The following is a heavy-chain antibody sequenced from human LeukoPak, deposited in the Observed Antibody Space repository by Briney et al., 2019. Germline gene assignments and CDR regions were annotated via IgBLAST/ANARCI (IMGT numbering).Heavy chain of an antibody. Sequence: GGSLRLSCAASGFTFSSYSMNWVRQAPGKGLEWVSYISSGSSTIDYADSVRGRFTISRDNAKNSLYLQMNSLRAEDTAVYYCARDRGTVTYYYYYGMDVWGQGTTVTVSS. CDR2: ISSGSSTI. CDR3: ARDRGTVTYYYYYGMDV. CDR1: GFTFSSYS. J-gene: IGHJ6*02. V-gene: IGHV3-48*04. D-gene: IGHD4-17*01.